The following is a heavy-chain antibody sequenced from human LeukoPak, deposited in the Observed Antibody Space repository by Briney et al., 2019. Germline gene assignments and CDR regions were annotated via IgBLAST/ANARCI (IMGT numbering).Heavy chain of an antibody. CDR3: AGYYDSSGYQDNFDY. CDR1: GYTFTSYD. Sequence: ASVKVSCKASGYTFTSYDINWVRQATGQGLEWMGWMNPNSGNTGYAQKFQGRVTMTRNTSISTAYMELSSLRSEDTAVYYCAGYYDSSGYQDNFDYWGQGTLVTVSS. V-gene: IGHV1-8*01. CDR2: MNPNSGNT. J-gene: IGHJ4*02. D-gene: IGHD3-22*01.